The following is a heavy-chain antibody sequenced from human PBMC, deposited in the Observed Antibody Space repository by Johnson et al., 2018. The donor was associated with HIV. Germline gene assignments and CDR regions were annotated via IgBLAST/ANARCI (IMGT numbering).Heavy chain of an antibody. CDR2: ISYGGSNK. CDR1: GFTFSSYA. D-gene: IGHD2-8*01. CDR3: ARGMYGDAFDI. Sequence: QVQLVESGGGLVQPGGSLRLSCAASGFTFSSYAMHWVRQAPGKGLEWVAVISYGGSNKYYADSVKGRFTISRDSSKNTLYLQMNSLRAEDTAVYYWARGMYGDAFDIWGQGTMVTVSS. J-gene: IGHJ3*02. V-gene: IGHV3-30-3*01.